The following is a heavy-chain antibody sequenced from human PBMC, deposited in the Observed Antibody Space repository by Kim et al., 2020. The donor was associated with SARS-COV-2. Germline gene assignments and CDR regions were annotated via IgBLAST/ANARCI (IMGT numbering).Heavy chain of an antibody. J-gene: IGHJ6*02. CDR3: ARQEVEALAVAGYYYYGMDV. CDR2: IYPGDSDT. CDR1: GYSFTSYW. D-gene: IGHD6-19*01. V-gene: IGHV5-51*01. Sequence: GESLKISCKGSGYSFTSYWIGWVRQMPGKGLEWMGIIYPGDSDTRYSPSFQGQVTISADKSISTAYLQWSSLKASDTAMYYCARQEVEALAVAGYYYYGMDVWGQGTTVTVSS.